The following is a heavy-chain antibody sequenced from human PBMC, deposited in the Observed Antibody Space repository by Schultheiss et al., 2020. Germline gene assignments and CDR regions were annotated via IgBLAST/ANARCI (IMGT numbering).Heavy chain of an antibody. D-gene: IGHD6-6*01. CDR1: GYTFTSYG. V-gene: IGHV1-18*01. J-gene: IGHJ4*02. Sequence: ASVKVSGKASGYTFTSYGISWVRQAPGQGLEWMGWISAYNGNTNYAQKLQGRVTMTTDTSTSTAYIELRSLRSDDTAVYYCARAKYSSSSIGYWGQGTLVTVSS. CDR3: ARAKYSSSSIGY. CDR2: ISAYNGNT.